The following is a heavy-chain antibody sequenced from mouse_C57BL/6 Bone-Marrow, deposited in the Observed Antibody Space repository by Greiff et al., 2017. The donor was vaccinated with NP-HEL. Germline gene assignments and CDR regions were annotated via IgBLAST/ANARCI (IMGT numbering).Heavy chain of an antibody. V-gene: IGHV5-4*03. CDR2: ISDGGSYT. J-gene: IGHJ3*01. D-gene: IGHD1-3*01. Sequence: EVMLVESGGGLVKPGGSLKLSCAASGFTFSSYAMSWVRQTPGKRLEWVATISDGGSYTYYPDNVKGRFTITRDNAKSNLYLEISRLKSEDTAMYYCAREPLSEWGLAYWGQGTLVTVSA. CDR1: GFTFSSYA. CDR3: AREPLSEWGLAY.